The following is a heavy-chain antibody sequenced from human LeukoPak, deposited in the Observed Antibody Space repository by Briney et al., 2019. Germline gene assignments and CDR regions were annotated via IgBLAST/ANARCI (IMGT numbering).Heavy chain of an antibody. D-gene: IGHD5-24*01. CDR1: GFTFTDYG. CDR3: ARGDGGDY. V-gene: IGHV3-20*01. J-gene: IGHJ4*02. Sequence: RTGGSLRLSCVASGFTFTDYGMSWVRQAPGKGLEWVSGINWKSGSTGYADSVEGRFTISRDNARNSLFLQMNSLRVEDTALYRCARGDGGDYWGQGTLVTVSS. CDR2: INWKSGST.